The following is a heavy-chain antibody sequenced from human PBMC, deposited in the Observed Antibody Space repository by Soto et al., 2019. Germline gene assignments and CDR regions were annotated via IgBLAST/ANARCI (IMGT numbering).Heavy chain of an antibody. D-gene: IGHD3-16*01. CDR2: IYPGDSDT. Sequence: SLKISCKGSGYSFTSYWIGWVRQMPGKGLEWMGIIYPGDSDTRYSPSFQGQVTISADKSISTAYLQWSSLKASDTAMYYCARRGGVLADYYYYYGMDVWGQGTTVTVSS. CDR1: GYSFTSYW. J-gene: IGHJ6*02. CDR3: ARRGGVLADYYYYYGMDV. V-gene: IGHV5-51*01.